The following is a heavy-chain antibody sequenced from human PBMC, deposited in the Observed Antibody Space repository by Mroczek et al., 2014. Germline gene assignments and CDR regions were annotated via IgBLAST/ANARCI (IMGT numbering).Heavy chain of an antibody. CDR3: TTDSPXLGIAAARRPDYYYGMDV. CDR1: GFTFSNAW. D-gene: IGHD6-13*01. J-gene: IGHJ6*02. CDR2: IKSKTDGGTT. Sequence: VQLQESGGGLVKPGGSLRLSCAASGFTFSNAWMSWVRQAPGKGLEWVGRIKSKTDGGTTDYAAPVKGRFTISRDDSKNXLYLQMNSLKTXDTAVYYCTTDSPXLGIAAARRPDYYYGMDVWGQGTTVTVSS. V-gene: IGHV3-15*01.